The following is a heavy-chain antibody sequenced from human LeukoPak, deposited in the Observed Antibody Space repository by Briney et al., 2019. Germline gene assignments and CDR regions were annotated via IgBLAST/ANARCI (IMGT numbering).Heavy chain of an antibody. CDR3: ASGSVVAVTPGLDY. V-gene: IGHV4-34*01. CDR2: INHSGST. CDR1: GGSFSGYY. Sequence: PSETLSLTCAVYGGSFSGYYWSWIRQPPGKGLEWIGEINHSGSTNYNPSLKSRVTISVDTSKNQFSLKLSSVTAADTAVYYCASGSVVAVTPGLDYWGQGTLVTVSS. J-gene: IGHJ4*02. D-gene: IGHD2-15*01.